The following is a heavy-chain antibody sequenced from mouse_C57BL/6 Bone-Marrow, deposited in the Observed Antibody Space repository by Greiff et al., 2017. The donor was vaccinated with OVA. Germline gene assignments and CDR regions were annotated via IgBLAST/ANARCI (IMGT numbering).Heavy chain of an antibody. Sequence: VQLQQPGAELVKPGASVKMSCRASGYTFTNNWITWVRQRPGQGLEWIGDVFPGSGGSNNNEKFKGRATLTVDTSSSTAYMQLSSLTSEDSAVYYCARDYGSSGGALDYWGQGTSVTVSS. CDR1: GYTFTNNW. CDR3: ARDYGSSGGALDY. J-gene: IGHJ4*01. V-gene: IGHV1-55*01. CDR2: VFPGSGGS. D-gene: IGHD1-1*01.